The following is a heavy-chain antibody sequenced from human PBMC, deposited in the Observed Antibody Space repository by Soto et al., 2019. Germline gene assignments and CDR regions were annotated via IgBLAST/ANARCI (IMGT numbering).Heavy chain of an antibody. D-gene: IGHD3-22*01. CDR1: VGSINNNNIY. J-gene: IGHJ4*02. CDR2: ISYRGGT. V-gene: IGHV4-39*01. Sequence: QLHLQESGPGLVKPSETLSLTCTVSVGSINNNNIYGGWLRQPPGKGLEWIGIISYRGGTYYYPSLRRRLIIYVDTSKTLFSLELRFVTAADTAFYSCAIQGSGFYRYFDSWGQGSLVTVSS. CDR3: AIQGSGFYRYFDS.